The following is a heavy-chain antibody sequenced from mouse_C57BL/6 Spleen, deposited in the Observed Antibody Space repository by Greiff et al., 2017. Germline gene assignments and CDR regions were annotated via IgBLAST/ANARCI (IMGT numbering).Heavy chain of an antibody. CDR3: ARPGSIYGYYFDY. D-gene: IGHD1-1*01. CDR1: GYTFTSYT. CDR2: INPSRGYT. V-gene: IGHV1-4*01. J-gene: IGHJ2*01. Sequence: QVQLQQSGAELARPGASVKMSCKASGYTFTSYTMHWVKQRPGQGLEWIGYINPSRGYTKYNQKFNDKAPLTADKSSSTAYMQLRSLTSEHSAVYYCARPGSIYGYYFDYWGQGTTLTVSS.